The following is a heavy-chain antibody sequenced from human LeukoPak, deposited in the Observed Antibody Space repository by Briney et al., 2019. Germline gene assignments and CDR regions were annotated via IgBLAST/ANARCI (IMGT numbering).Heavy chain of an antibody. CDR2: TSSSDAGT. CDR3: AKGVVVVTAMNYFDY. V-gene: IGHV3-23*01. Sequence: TGGSLRLSCAASGFTLSTYAMSWVRQTPGKGLEWVAATSSSDAGTYHADSVRGRFTISRDNSKNTLYLQMNTLRAEDTAVYYCAKGVVVVTAMNYFDYWGQGTLVTVSS. J-gene: IGHJ4*02. CDR1: GFTLSTYA. D-gene: IGHD2-21*02.